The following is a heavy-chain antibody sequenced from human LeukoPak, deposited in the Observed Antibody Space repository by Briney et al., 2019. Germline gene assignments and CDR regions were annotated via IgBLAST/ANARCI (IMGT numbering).Heavy chain of an antibody. CDR1: GFTFSSYS. V-gene: IGHV3-48*02. D-gene: IGHD1-26*01. Sequence: GGSLRLSCAASGFTFSSYSMNWVRQAPEKGLEWVSHITASGTAMFYADSVKGRFTISRDNAKNSLYLQMNSLRDEDTAVYYCASSGSYRFDYWGQGTLVTVSS. J-gene: IGHJ4*02. CDR2: ITASGTAM. CDR3: ASSGSYRFDY.